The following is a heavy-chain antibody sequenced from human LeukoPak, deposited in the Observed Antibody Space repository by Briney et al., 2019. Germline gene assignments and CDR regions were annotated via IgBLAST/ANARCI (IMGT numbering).Heavy chain of an antibody. CDR3: AKHDSSGYYYYYYYGMDV. J-gene: IGHJ6*02. V-gene: IGHV3-30*18. CDR1: GFTFSSYG. D-gene: IGHD3-22*01. CDR2: ISYDGSNK. Sequence: GGSLRLSCAASGFTFSSYGMHWVRQAPGKGLEWVAVISYDGSNKYYADSVKGRFTISRDNSKNTLYLQMNSLRAEDTAVYYCAKHDSSGYYYYYYYGMDVWGQGTTVTVSS.